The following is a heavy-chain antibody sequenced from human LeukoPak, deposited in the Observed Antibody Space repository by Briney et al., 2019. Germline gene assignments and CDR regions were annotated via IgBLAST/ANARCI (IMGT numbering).Heavy chain of an antibody. J-gene: IGHJ4*02. CDR3: VQSTGWPGFDY. CDR2: IYTCVLT. Sequence: PETLSLICTTSGAPISLLFCSWVRQPPGKGLEWIGNIYTCVLTFFNPSLQSRVSISVDTSKGQFSLQLASVTAADTAVYDCVQSTGWPGFDYWGQGILVTVSS. V-gene: IGHV4-4*09. CDR1: GAPISLLF. D-gene: IGHD6-19*01.